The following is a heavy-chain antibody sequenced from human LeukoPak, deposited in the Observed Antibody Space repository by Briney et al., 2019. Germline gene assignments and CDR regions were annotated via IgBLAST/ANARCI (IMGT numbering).Heavy chain of an antibody. Sequence: GGSLRLSCAASEFTFSNYDMSWVRQAPGKGLEWVSGISGSGDSTYYADSVKGRFTISRDNSKNTLYLQMNSLRDEDTATFYCAKNSPSGYDNSGYYLDYWGQGTLVTVSS. CDR3: AKNSPSGYDNSGYYLDY. J-gene: IGHJ4*02. V-gene: IGHV3-23*01. CDR1: EFTFSNYD. CDR2: ISGSGDST. D-gene: IGHD3-22*01.